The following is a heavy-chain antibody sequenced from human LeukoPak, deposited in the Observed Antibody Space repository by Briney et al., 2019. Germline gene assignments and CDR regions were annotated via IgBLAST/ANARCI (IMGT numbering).Heavy chain of an antibody. Sequence: GGSLRLSCAASGFTFSSYTLNWVRQAPGEGLEWVSSITTSSSYIYYADSVKGRFTISRDNAKNSLYLQMNSLRAEDTAVYYCARDGGGYSYGSHFDYWGEGTLVTVSS. CDR3: ARDGGGYSYGSHFDY. V-gene: IGHV3-21*01. CDR2: ITTSSSYI. J-gene: IGHJ4*02. CDR1: GFTFSSYT. D-gene: IGHD5-18*01.